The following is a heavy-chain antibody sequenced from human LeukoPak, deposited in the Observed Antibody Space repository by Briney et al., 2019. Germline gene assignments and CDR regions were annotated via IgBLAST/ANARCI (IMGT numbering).Heavy chain of an antibody. J-gene: IGHJ4*02. D-gene: IGHD6-6*01. CDR2: IKQDGSEK. CDR3: ATAYSSSPDREDY. Sequence: PGGSLRLSCAASGFTFTTYYMSWVRQAPGKGLEWVANIKQDGSEKYYVDSVKGRFTISRDNAKNSLYLQMNSLRAEDTALYYCATAYSSSPDREDYWGQGTLVTVSS. V-gene: IGHV3-7*03. CDR1: GFTFTTYY.